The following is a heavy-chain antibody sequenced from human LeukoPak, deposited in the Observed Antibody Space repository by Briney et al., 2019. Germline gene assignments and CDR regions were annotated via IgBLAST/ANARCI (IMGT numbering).Heavy chain of an antibody. D-gene: IGHD3-22*01. CDR1: GFTFSSYG. J-gene: IGHJ3*02. V-gene: IGHV3-33*01. CDR2: MWSDGSNT. CDR3: ARVPYYYGSSGYAFDI. Sequence: GGALRLSCAASGFTFSSYGMHWVREAPGKGLEWVAVMWSDGSNTYYADSVKGRFTISRDNSKITLYLQMDSLRAEDTAVYYCARVPYYYGSSGYAFDIWGLGTKVTVSS.